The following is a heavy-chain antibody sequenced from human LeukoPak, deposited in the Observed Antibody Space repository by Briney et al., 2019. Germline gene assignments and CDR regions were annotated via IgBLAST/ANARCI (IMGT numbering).Heavy chain of an antibody. D-gene: IGHD2-2*01. J-gene: IGHJ4*02. Sequence: GGSLRLSCAASGFTFCSYAMHWVRQAPGKGLGLVAVISYDGSNKYYADSVKGRFTISRDNSKNTLYLQMNSLRAEDTAVYYCARDSVLWSSTSCPDYWGQGTLVTVSS. CDR2: ISYDGSNK. CDR1: GFTFCSYA. CDR3: ARDSVLWSSTSCPDY. V-gene: IGHV3-30*04.